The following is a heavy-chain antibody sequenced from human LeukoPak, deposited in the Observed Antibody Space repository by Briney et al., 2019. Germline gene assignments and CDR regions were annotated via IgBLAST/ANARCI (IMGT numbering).Heavy chain of an antibody. Sequence: GASVKVSCKASGYTFTSYDINWVRQATGQGLEWMGWMNPNSGNTGYAQKFQGRVTMTRNTSISTAYMELSSLRSEDTAVYCCARGLDRGIAAAPWGQGTLVTVSS. CDR3: ARGLDRGIAAAP. J-gene: IGHJ5*02. CDR2: MNPNSGNT. CDR1: GYTFTSYD. D-gene: IGHD6-13*01. V-gene: IGHV1-8*01.